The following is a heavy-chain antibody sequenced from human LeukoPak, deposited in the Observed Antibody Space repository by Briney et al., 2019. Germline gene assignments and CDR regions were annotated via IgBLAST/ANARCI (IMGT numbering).Heavy chain of an antibody. Sequence: ASVKVSCKASGYTFTSYGISWVRQAPGQGLEWMGWISAYNGNTNYAQKLQGRVTMTTDTSTSTAYMELRSLRSDDTAVYYCARYHPAVPSEGRWFDPWGQGTLVTVSS. CDR3: ARYHPAVPSEGRWFDP. J-gene: IGHJ5*02. CDR1: GYTFTSYG. D-gene: IGHD2-2*01. CDR2: ISAYNGNT. V-gene: IGHV1-18*01.